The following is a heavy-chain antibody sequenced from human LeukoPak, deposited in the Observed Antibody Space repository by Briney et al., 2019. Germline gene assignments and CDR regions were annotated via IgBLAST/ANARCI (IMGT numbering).Heavy chain of an antibody. CDR2: ISSDGDDQ. CDR1: GFTLSDYA. Sequence: PPGRSLRLSCAASGFTLSDYAMHWVRQAPGKGLEWVAVISSDGDDQYYADSVKGRFTISRDSSRNTLYLQMNSLRAEDTAVYYCARDQVTTFLYDSSGQGDAFDVWGQGTVVTVSS. D-gene: IGHD3-22*01. J-gene: IGHJ3*01. V-gene: IGHV3-30*04. CDR3: ARDQVTTFLYDSSGQGDAFDV.